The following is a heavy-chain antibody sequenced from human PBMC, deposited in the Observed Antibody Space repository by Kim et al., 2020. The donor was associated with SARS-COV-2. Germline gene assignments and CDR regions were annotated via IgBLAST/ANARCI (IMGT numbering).Heavy chain of an antibody. CDR2: ITGRDET. CDR1: GFIFTDYA. J-gene: IGHJ4*02. Sequence: GESLKISCAASGFIFTDYAMSWVRQAPGKGPEWVSAITGRDETFYADSVRGRFTVSRDNSKSILYLQMNSLRAEDTALYYCAREGSVAGMGYFGHWGQGTLVTVSS. V-gene: IGHV3-23*01. D-gene: IGHD6-19*01. CDR3: AREGSVAGMGYFGH.